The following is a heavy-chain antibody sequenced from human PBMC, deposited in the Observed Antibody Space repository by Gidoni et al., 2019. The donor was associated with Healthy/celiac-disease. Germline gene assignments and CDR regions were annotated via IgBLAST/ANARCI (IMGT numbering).Heavy chain of an antibody. D-gene: IGHD6-19*01. V-gene: IGHV1-18*01. J-gene: IGHJ6*02. CDR1: GYTFPSYG. CDR3: ARAGGGQWLVLDYYYYGMDV. Sequence: QVQLVQSGAEVKKPGASVTVSCKASGYTFPSYGISWVRQAPGQGLEWMGWISAYNGNTNYAQKLQGRVTMTTDTSTSTAYMELRSLRSDDTAVYYCARAGGGQWLVLDYYYYGMDVWGQGTTVTVSS. CDR2: ISAYNGNT.